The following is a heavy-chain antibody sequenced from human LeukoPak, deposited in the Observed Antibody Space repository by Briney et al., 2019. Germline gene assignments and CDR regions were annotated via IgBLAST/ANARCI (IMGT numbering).Heavy chain of an antibody. CDR1: GSSFTSYW. CDR3: ARHPSRYCSSTSCYLYYFDY. Sequence: GASLKISCKGSGSSFTSYWIGWVRQLPGKGLEWMGIIYPGDSDTRYSPSFQGQVTISADKSISTAYLQWSSLKASDTAMYYCARHPSRYCSSTSCYLYYFDYWGQGTLVTVSS. CDR2: IYPGDSDT. J-gene: IGHJ4*02. D-gene: IGHD2-2*01. V-gene: IGHV5-51*01.